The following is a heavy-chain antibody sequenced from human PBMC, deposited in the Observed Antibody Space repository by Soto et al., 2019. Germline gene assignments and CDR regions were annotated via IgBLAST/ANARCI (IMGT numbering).Heavy chain of an antibody. Sequence: QVQLVQSGAEVKKPGASVKVSCKASGYTFTSYDINWVRQATGQGREWMGGMNANSGNTGYAQKFQGRVNTTMNTYICTAYMELSILRSEDTAVYYCARGSNGSSRYTYWFDPWGQGTLVTVSS. J-gene: IGHJ5*02. V-gene: IGHV1-8*01. CDR3: ARGSNGSSRYTYWFDP. CDR1: GYTFTSYD. CDR2: MNANSGNT. D-gene: IGHD6-13*01.